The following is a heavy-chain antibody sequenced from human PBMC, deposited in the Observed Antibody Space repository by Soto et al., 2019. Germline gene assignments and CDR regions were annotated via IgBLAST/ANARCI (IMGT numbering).Heavy chain of an antibody. CDR1: GFTFSSYA. Sequence: EVQLVESGGGLVQPGGSLRLSCAASGFTFSSYAMHWVRQAPGKGLEYVSAISSNGGSTYYANSVKGRFTISRDNSKNTLYLQMGSLRAEEMAVYYCARDLGIAAAGTGWFDPWGQGTLVTVSS. V-gene: IGHV3-64*01. D-gene: IGHD6-13*01. CDR3: ARDLGIAAAGTGWFDP. CDR2: ISSNGGST. J-gene: IGHJ5*02.